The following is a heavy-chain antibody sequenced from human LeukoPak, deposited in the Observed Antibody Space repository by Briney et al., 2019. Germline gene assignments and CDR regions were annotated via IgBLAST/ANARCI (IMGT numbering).Heavy chain of an antibody. V-gene: IGHV3-7*01. D-gene: IGHD3-10*01. CDR3: ARDRGSGSYYRGY. Sequence: GGSLRLSCAASGFTFSSYWMSWVRQAPGKGLEWVANIKQDGSEKYYVDSVKGRFTISRDNAKNSLYLQMNSLRAEDTAVYYCARDRGSGSYYRGYWGQGTLVTVSS. CDR2: IKQDGSEK. J-gene: IGHJ4*02. CDR1: GFTFSSYW.